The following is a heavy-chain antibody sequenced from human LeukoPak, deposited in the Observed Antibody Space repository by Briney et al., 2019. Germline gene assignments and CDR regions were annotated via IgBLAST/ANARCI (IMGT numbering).Heavy chain of an antibody. V-gene: IGHV3-23*01. D-gene: IGHD3-22*01. CDR2: IGDTGGDT. Sequence: PGGSLRLSCAASGFTFSSYAMSWVRQAPGKGLQWVATIGDTGGDTYYADSVRGRFIISRDNSKGTLYLHMSSLRAEDTAIFYCAKSPRDSSGSYYSAFDMWGLGTMVAVSS. CDR3: AKSPRDSSGSYYSAFDM. J-gene: IGHJ3*02. CDR1: GFTFSSYA.